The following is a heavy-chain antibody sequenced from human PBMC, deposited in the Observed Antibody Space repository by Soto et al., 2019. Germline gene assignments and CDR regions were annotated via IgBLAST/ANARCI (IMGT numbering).Heavy chain of an antibody. CDR2: ISGSGGST. J-gene: IGHJ4*02. CDR3: AKGSVTGSTAPYDC. V-gene: IGHV3-23*01. CDR1: GFTFSNYA. D-gene: IGHD1-7*01. Sequence: GGSLRLSCAAAGFTFSNYAISWVRQAPGKGLEWVSTISGSGGSTYYADSVKGRFTISRDNSKNTLYMQMNSLRGEDSAIYCCAKGSVTGSTAPYDCWGQGTLVTVSS.